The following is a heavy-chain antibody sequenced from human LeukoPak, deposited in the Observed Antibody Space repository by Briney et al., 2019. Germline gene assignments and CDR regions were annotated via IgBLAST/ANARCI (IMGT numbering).Heavy chain of an antibody. CDR3: AGGTAPRPGC. CDR2: IHHSGST. V-gene: IGHV4-4*09. CDR1: SGSISSYY. D-gene: IGHD6-6*01. J-gene: IGHJ1*01. Sequence: SETLSLTCAISSGSISSYYWSWIRQPPGKGLEWIGYIHHSGSTNYNTSLKSRVTMSVDAPRNQVSLKLRSVTAADTAVYYCAGGTAPRPGCWGQGTLVIVSS.